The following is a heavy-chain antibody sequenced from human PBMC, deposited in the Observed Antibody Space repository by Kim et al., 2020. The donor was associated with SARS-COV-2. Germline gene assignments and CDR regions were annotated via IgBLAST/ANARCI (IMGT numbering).Heavy chain of an antibody. CDR1: GGSFSGYY. V-gene: IGHV4-34*01. D-gene: IGHD4-17*01. Sequence: SETLSLTCAVYGGSFSGYYWSWIRQPPGKGLEWIGEINHSGSTNYNPSLKSRVTISVDTSKNQFSLKLSSVTAADTAVYYCAREGRHDYGPRGRYFDLWGRGTLVTVSS. CDR2: INHSGST. J-gene: IGHJ2*01. CDR3: AREGRHDYGPRGRYFDL.